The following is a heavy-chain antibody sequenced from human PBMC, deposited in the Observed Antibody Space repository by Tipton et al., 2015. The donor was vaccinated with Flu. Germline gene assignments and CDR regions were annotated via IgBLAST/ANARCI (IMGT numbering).Heavy chain of an antibody. V-gene: IGHV3-33*01. CDR2: IWYDGRQT. J-gene: IGHJ6*03. D-gene: IGHD3-3*01. CDR3: ARDGPEWNYFSYMDV. CDR1: GFTFTLFG. Sequence: SLSLSCAASGFTFTLFGMHWVRQAPGKGLEWVSFIWYDGRQTYYADSVKGRFTISRDDSKNTVYLQMNSLTAEDTAVYYCARDGPEWNYFSYMDVWGKGTAVSVS.